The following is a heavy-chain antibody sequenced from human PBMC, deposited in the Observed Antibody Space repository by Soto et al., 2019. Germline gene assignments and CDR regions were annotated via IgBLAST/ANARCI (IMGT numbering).Heavy chain of an antibody. CDR1: GFTFSSYG. Sequence: QVQLVESGGGVVQPGRSLRLSCAASGFTFSSYGMHWVRPAPGKGLEWVAVIWYDGSNKYYADYVKGRFTISRDNSKNTLYLQMNSLRAEDTAVYYCARVYDYGDYDYYYGMDVWGQGTTVTVSS. CDR2: IWYDGSNK. D-gene: IGHD4-17*01. V-gene: IGHV3-33*01. CDR3: ARVYDYGDYDYYYGMDV. J-gene: IGHJ6*02.